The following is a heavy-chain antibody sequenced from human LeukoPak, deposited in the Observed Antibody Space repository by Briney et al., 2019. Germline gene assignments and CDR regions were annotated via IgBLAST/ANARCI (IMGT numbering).Heavy chain of an antibody. Sequence: PSETLSLTCTVSGGSISRNYWNWIRQPPGKGLEWIGNIYYSETTNYNPSLKSRVTISLDTSKNQFSLKLKSVTDAEKAVYYCARASVDFYGSGSIQPWGQGTLVTVSS. V-gene: IGHV4-59*01. D-gene: IGHD3-10*01. CDR3: ARASVDFYGSGSIQP. CDR1: GGSISRNY. CDR2: IYYSETT. J-gene: IGHJ5*02.